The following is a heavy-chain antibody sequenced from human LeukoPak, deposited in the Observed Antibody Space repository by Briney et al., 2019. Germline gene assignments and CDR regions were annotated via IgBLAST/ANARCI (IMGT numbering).Heavy chain of an antibody. D-gene: IGHD5-18*01. CDR1: GGSFSGCY. CDR2: INHSGST. V-gene: IGHV4-34*01. Sequence: PSETLSLTCAVYGGSFSGCYWSWIRQPPGKGLEWIGEINHSGSTNYDPSLKSRVTISVDTSKNQFSLKLSSVTAADTAVYYCASSGGYSYGFLGYWGQGTLVTVSS. J-gene: IGHJ4*02. CDR3: ASSGGYSYGFLGY.